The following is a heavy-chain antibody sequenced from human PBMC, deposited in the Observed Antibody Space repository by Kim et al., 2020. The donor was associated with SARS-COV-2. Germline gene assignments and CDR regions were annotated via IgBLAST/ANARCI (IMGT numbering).Heavy chain of an antibody. V-gene: IGHV3-23*01. D-gene: IGHD2-15*01. CDR3: AKTSSGWFFDY. CDR1: GFTFNSYA. CDR2: IRYNGDRT. J-gene: IGHJ4*02. Sequence: GGSLRLSCAASGFTFNSYAMTWVRQAPGKGLEWVSIIRYNGDRTFYADSVKGRFTISRDNSKNMLYLQMNSLRAEDTAVYYCAKTSSGWFFDYWCQGTLVTVSS.